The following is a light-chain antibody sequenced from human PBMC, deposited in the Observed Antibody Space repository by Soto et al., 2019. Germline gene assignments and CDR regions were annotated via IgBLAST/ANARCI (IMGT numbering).Light chain of an antibody. CDR2: KTS. J-gene: IGKJ1*01. CDR3: QLYNSSPWT. V-gene: IGKV1-5*03. Sequence: DIQMTQSPSTLSASVGDRVTITCRASRSISSWVDWYQQKPGTAPKLLISKTSALESGVPLRFSGSGSETEFTLIISSLQPDDFATYYCQLYNSSPWTFGQGTKVEGK. CDR1: RSISSW.